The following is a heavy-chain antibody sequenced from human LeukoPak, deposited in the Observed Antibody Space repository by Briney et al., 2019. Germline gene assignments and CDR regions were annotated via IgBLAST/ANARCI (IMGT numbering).Heavy chain of an antibody. D-gene: IGHD2-15*01. CDR2: ISRDGSYT. Sequence: NAGGSLRLSCAASGFTFSSYIMNWVRQAPGKGLEWVSSISRDGSYTHYADSVKGRFTISRDNAKQSLYLQMSSLRAEDTAVYYCARHEGYSFDYWGQGTLVTVSS. V-gene: IGHV3-21*01. CDR3: ARHEGYSFDY. CDR1: GFTFSSYI. J-gene: IGHJ4*02.